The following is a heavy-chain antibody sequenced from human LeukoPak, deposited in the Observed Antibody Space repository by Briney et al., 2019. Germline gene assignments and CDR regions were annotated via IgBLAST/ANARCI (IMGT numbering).Heavy chain of an antibody. D-gene: IGHD5-12*01. Sequence: ASVKVSCXASGYTFTDYYIHWVRQAPGQGLEWMGGFDPEDGETIYAQKFQGRVTMTEDTSTDTAYMELSSLRSEDTAVYYCATERGYSGYDFWGQGTLVTVSS. CDR3: ATERGYSGYDF. CDR2: FDPEDGET. J-gene: IGHJ4*02. CDR1: GYTFTDYY. V-gene: IGHV1-24*01.